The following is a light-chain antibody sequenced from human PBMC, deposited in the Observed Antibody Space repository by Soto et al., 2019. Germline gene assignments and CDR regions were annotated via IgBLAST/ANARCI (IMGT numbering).Light chain of an antibody. CDR3: QQYYSYPVT. Sequence: AIRMTQSPSSLSAFTGDRVTITCRASQGISSYLAWYQQKPGKAPKLLIYAASTLQSGVPSRFSGSVSGTDFTFTISCLQSEDFATSYCQQYYSYPVTYGPGTKVDIK. CDR1: QGISSY. CDR2: AAS. J-gene: IGKJ3*01. V-gene: IGKV1-8*01.